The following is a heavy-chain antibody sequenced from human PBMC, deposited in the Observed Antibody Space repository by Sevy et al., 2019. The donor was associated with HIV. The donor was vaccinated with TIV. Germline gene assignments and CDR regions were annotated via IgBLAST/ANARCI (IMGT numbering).Heavy chain of an antibody. Sequence: GGSLRLSCAASGFTFSSYPMHWVRQAPGKGLEWVSFISFDGTDKYYADSVKGRFTITRDNSKNTLFLQMNSLRAEDTAVYYCVRDTTMLPRGAFDFWGQGTMVTVSS. CDR2: ISFDGTDK. CDR1: GFTFSSYP. D-gene: IGHD3-10*01. J-gene: IGHJ3*01. V-gene: IGHV3-30-3*01. CDR3: VRDTTMLPRGAFDF.